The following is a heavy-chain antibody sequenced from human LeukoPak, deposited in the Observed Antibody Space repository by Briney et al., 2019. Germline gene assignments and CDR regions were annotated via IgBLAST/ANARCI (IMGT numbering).Heavy chain of an antibody. J-gene: IGHJ4*02. CDR1: GFTFSDYY. Sequence: GGSLRLSCAASGFTFSDYYMSWVRQAPGKGLEWVANIKPDASGKHYVDSVEGRFTISRDNAKNSLYLQMNSLRAEDTAVYYCVSRLYQLLLSGADADYWGQGTLVTVSS. CDR3: VSRLYQLLLSGADADY. CDR2: IKPDASGK. D-gene: IGHD2-2*01. V-gene: IGHV3-7*01.